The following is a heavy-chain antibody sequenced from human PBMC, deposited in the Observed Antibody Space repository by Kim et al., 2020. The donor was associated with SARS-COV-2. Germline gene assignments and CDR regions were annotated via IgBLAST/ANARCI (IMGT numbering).Heavy chain of an antibody. J-gene: IGHJ6*02. CDR1: GFTFSSYS. V-gene: IGHV3-21*01. CDR3: ARDWVATFQVAPYYYYYGMDV. CDR2: ISSSSSYI. Sequence: GGSLRLSCAASGFTFSSYSMNWVRQAPGKGLEWVSSISSSSSYIYYADSVKGRFTISRDNAKNSLYLQMNSLRAEDTAVYYCARDWVATFQVAPYYYYYGMDVWGQGTTVTVSS. D-gene: IGHD5-12*01.